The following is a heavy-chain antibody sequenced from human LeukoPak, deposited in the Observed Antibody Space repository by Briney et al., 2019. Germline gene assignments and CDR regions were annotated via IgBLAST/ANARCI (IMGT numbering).Heavy chain of an antibody. CDR1: GGSISSSSYY. D-gene: IGHD3-3*01. J-gene: IGHJ5*02. Sequence: SETLSLTCTVSGGSISSSSYYWAWIPHPPGKGLEWIGSIYYSGSTYYNPPLKSRVTISVATSKNQFSLKLSSVTAADTAVYYCARHQYYDFWSGSPRDNWFDPWGQGTLVTVSS. V-gene: IGHV4-39*01. CDR2: IYYSGST. CDR3: ARHQYYDFWSGSPRDNWFDP.